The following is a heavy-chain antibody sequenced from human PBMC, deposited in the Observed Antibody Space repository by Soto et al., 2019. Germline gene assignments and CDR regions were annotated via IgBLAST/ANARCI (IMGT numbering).Heavy chain of an antibody. CDR1: GYSFTSYW. D-gene: IGHD3-3*01. J-gene: IGHJ3*02. V-gene: IGHV5-51*01. CDR3: ARSVPLRFLDLDAFDI. Sequence: GESLKISCKGSGYSFTSYWIGWVRQMPGKGLEWMGIIYPGDSDTRYSPSFQGQVTISADKSISTAYLQWSSLKASDTAMYYYARSVPLRFLDLDAFDIWGQGTMVTVSS. CDR2: IYPGDSDT.